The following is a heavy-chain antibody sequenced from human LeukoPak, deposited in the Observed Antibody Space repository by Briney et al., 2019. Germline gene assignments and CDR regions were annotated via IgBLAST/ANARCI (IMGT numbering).Heavy chain of an antibody. J-gene: IGHJ3*02. D-gene: IGHD1-26*01. CDR1: GGSISSYY. V-gene: IGHV4-59*01. CDR2: IYYSGST. Sequence: SETLSLTCTVSGGSISSYYWSWIRQPPGKGLEWIGYIYYSGSTNYNPSLKSRVTISVDTSKNQFSLKLSSVTAADTAVYYCARDSCIVGAIFSDCGAFDIWGQGTMVTVSS. CDR3: ARDSCIVGAIFSDCGAFDI.